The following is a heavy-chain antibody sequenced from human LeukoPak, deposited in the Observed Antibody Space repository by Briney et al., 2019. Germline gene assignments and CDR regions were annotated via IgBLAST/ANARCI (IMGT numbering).Heavy chain of an antibody. CDR1: GYTFTSYD. CDR3: ARERDSWDLLNW. V-gene: IGHV1-8*02. CDR2: MNPDSGNT. D-gene: IGHD1-26*01. J-gene: IGHJ4*02. Sequence: GASVKVSCKAPGYTFTSYDINWVRQAPGQGLEWMGWMNPDSGNTGYAQKFQGRVTMTRDISISTAYMELSSLTSEDTAVYYCARERDSWDLLNWGGQGTLVTVSS.